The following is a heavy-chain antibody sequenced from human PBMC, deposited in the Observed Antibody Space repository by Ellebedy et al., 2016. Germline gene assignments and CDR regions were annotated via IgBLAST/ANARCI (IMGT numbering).Heavy chain of an antibody. CDR2: IYYSGST. D-gene: IGHD6-6*01. J-gene: IGHJ4*02. Sequence: SETLSLXXTVSGGSISSYYWSWIRQPPGKGLEWIGYIYYSGSTNYNPSLKSRVTISVDTSKNQFSLKLSSVTAADTAVYYCARGLGQLVRRAFDYWGQGTLVTVSS. V-gene: IGHV4-59*12. CDR3: ARGLGQLVRRAFDY. CDR1: GGSISSYY.